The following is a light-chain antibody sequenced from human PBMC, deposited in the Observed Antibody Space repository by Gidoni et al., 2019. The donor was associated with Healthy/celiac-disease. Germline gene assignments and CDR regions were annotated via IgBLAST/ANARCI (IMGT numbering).Light chain of an antibody. Sequence: DIQMTQSPSTLSASVGDRVTITCRASQSISSWLAWYQQKPGKAPILLIYDASSLESGVPSRFSGSGSGTEFTLTISSLQPDDFATYYCQQYNSYPLTFGGXTKVEIK. J-gene: IGKJ4*01. CDR2: DAS. CDR1: QSISSW. V-gene: IGKV1-5*01. CDR3: QQYNSYPLT.